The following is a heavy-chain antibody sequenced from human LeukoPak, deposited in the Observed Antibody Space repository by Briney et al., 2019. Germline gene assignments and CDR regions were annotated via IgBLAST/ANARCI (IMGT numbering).Heavy chain of an antibody. D-gene: IGHD3-10*01. J-gene: IGHJ5*02. Sequence: ASVKVSCKASGYTFTSYYIHWVRQAPGEGLEWMGIMNPTGGITTYAQKFQGRITLTRDMSTSTIYMELSSLRSEDTAVHYCARGGGDYYGSGSPWGQGTLVTVSS. CDR1: GYTFTSYY. CDR3: ARGGGDYYGSGSP. CDR2: MNPTGGIT. V-gene: IGHV1-46*01.